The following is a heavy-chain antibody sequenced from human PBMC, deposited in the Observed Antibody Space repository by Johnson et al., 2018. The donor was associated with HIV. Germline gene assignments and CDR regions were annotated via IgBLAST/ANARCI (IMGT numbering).Heavy chain of an antibody. J-gene: IGHJ3*02. CDR1: GFTFSSYW. D-gene: IGHD6-13*01. CDR2: INRDGSST. Sequence: VQLVESGGGLVQPGGSLRLSCAASGFTFSSYWMHWVRQAPGKGLVWVSRINRDGSSTRYADSVKGRFTLSRDKPKNTLYLQMNSLRAEDTAVYYCARVGSSWGRDAFDIWGQGTMVTVSS. V-gene: IGHV3-74*01. CDR3: ARVGSSWGRDAFDI.